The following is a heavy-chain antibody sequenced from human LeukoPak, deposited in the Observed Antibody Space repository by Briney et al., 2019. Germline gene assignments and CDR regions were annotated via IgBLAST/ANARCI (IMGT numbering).Heavy chain of an antibody. CDR1: GSTFSDYA. D-gene: IGHD3-10*01. Sequence: GGSLRLSCAVSGSTFSDYAMHWVRQAPGRGLEFVAYISGGGDRILYANSVKGRFTISRDNSRNTLYLQMGSLRPADMAVYFCAREVYAPGSKPYDYWGQGTLVTVSS. CDR3: AREVYAPGSKPYDY. CDR2: ISGGGDRI. V-gene: IGHV3-64*01. J-gene: IGHJ4*02.